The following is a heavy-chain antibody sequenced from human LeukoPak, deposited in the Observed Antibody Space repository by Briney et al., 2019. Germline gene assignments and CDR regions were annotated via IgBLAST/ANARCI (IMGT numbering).Heavy chain of an antibody. V-gene: IGHV3-21*01. CDR3: ARDSYYDFWSGVYYSHTDV. D-gene: IGHD3-3*01. J-gene: IGHJ6*03. CDR1: GFIFNNFG. CDR2: INSNSSYT. Sequence: GSLRLSCAASGFIFNNFGLIWVRQAPGKGLEWVSSINSNSSYTNYADSVKGRFTISRDNAKNSLYLQMNSLRVEDTAVYYCARDSYYDFWSGVYYSHTDVWGKGTMVTVSS.